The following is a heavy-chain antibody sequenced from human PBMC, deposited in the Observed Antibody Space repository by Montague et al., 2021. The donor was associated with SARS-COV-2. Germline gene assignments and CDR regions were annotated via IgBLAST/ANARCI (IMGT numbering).Heavy chain of an antibody. Sequence: SETLSLTCTVSGGSIRGYFWTWIRQPPGKGLEWIGYIYYSGSTYYNPSLKSRVAISVDTSKNQFSLKLKSVTAADTAVYYCARDVGDGDIRPLNWFDPWGQGTLVTASS. CDR3: ARDVGDGDIRPLNWFDP. CDR1: GGSIRGYF. J-gene: IGHJ5*02. CDR2: IYYSGST. V-gene: IGHV4-59*01. D-gene: IGHD2-21*01.